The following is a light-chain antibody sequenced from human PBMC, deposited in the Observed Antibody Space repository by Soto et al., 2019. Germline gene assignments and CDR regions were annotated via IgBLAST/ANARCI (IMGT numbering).Light chain of an antibody. CDR3: QHYGNSPPEYT. CDR2: GAS. V-gene: IGKV3-20*01. J-gene: IGKJ3*01. Sequence: EIALTQSPGTLSLSPGERATLSCRASQSVSSSFLAWCQQRPGQAPRLLIFGASYRSTGIPDRFSGSGSGTDFTLTISRLEPEDFAVYYCQHYGNSPPEYTFGRATNVDSK. CDR1: QSVSSSF.